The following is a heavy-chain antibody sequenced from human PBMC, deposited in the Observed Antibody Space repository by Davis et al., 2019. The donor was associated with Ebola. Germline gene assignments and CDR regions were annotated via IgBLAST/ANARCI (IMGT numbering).Heavy chain of an antibody. CDR2: ISSSSSYI. CDR3: ARTIGPREPYGDYDLEAFDI. Sequence: PGGSLRLSCAASGFTFSGSAMHWVRQAPGKGLEWVSSISSSSSYIYYADSVKGRFTISRDNAKNSLYLQMNSLRAEDTAVYYCARTIGPREPYGDYDLEAFDIWGQGTMVTVSS. D-gene: IGHD4-17*01. V-gene: IGHV3-21*01. CDR1: GFTFSGSA. J-gene: IGHJ3*02.